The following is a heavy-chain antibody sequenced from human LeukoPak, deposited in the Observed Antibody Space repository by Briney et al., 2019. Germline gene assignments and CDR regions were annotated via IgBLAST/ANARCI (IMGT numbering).Heavy chain of an antibody. Sequence: EGSLRLSCAASGFTFSSYWMSWVRQAPGKGLEWVANIKQDGSEKYYVDSVKGRFTISRDNAKNSLYLQMNSLRAEDTAVYYCARDSCSGGSCYEVAFDIWGQGTMVTVSS. CDR3: ARDSCSGGSCYEVAFDI. D-gene: IGHD2-15*01. V-gene: IGHV3-7*01. CDR2: IKQDGSEK. J-gene: IGHJ3*02. CDR1: GFTFSSYW.